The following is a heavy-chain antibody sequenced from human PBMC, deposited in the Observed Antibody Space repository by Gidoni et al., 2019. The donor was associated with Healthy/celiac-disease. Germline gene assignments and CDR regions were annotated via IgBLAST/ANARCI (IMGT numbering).Heavy chain of an antibody. D-gene: IGHD1-26*01. J-gene: IGHJ6*02. CDR2: IYYSGST. CDR1: GGSISSYY. V-gene: IGHV4-59*01. CDR3: ARAGKVGASGSLYGMDV. Sequence: QVQLQESGPGLVKPSETLSLPCTVSGGSISSYYWSWIRQPPGKGLEWIGYIYYSGSTNYNPSLKSRVTISVDTSKNQFSLKLSSVTAADTAVYYCARAGKVGASGSLYGMDVWGQGTTVTVSS.